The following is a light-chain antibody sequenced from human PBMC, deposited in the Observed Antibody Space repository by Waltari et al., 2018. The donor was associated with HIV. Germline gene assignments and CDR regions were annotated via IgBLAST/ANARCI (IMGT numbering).Light chain of an antibody. J-gene: IGLJ2*01. CDR2: SNN. Sequence: QSDLTQPASVSGSPGQSVTISCTGTAAVIGGSNSVSWYQHHPGKAPKLLINSNNQRPSGVPDRVSGSKSGTSGSLAISGLQSEDEADYYCAAWDDNRNAVVFGGGTKLTVL. CDR3: AAWDDNRNAVV. V-gene: IGLV1-44*01. CDR1: AAVIGGSNS.